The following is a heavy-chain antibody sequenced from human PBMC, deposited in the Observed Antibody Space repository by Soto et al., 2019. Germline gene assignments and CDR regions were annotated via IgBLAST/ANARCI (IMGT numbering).Heavy chain of an antibody. CDR2: VHYSGGT. CDR1: GASISSSY. Sequence: LSLTCTVSGASISSSYWSWIRQSPGKGLEWIGYVHYSGGTKDNPSLNGRVSLSIDTSKNQFSLKLSSVAAADTAVYYCARGYYDSRGQSNTFDVWGQGTMVTVSS. V-gene: IGHV4-59*01. J-gene: IGHJ3*01. CDR3: ARGYYDSRGQSNTFDV. D-gene: IGHD3-22*01.